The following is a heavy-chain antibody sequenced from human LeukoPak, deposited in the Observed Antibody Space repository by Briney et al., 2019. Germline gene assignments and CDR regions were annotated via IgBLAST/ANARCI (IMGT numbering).Heavy chain of an antibody. D-gene: IGHD6-19*01. CDR3: ARPASSGWYPFDY. Sequence: SETLSLTCAVSGGSFNGYYWSWIRQPPGKGLEWIGSIYYSGSTYYNPSLKSRVTISIDTSRNQFSLNLSSVTAADMAVYYCARPASSGWYPFDYWGQGTLVTVSS. J-gene: IGHJ4*02. CDR2: IYYSGST. CDR1: GGSFNGYY. V-gene: IGHV4-34*01.